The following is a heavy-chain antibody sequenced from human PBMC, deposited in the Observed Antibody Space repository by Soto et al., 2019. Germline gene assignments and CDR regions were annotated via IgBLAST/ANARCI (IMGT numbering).Heavy chain of an antibody. Sequence: PSETLSLTCTVSGGSISSYYWSWIRQPPGKGLEWIGYIYYSGSTNYNPSLKSRVTISVDTSKNQFSLKLSSVTAADTAVYYCARDTNYYDILTGYYSWWFDPWGQGTLVTVSS. CDR3: ARDTNYYDILTGYYSWWFDP. J-gene: IGHJ5*02. V-gene: IGHV4-59*01. D-gene: IGHD3-9*01. CDR2: IYYSGST. CDR1: GGSISSYY.